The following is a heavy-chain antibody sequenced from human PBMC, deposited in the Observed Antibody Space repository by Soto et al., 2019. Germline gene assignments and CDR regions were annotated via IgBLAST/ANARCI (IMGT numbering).Heavy chain of an antibody. CDR3: AKLLGGYYFDF. CDR1: GFTFSSYA. J-gene: IGHJ4*01. Sequence: GGSLRLSYAASGFTFSSYAMSWVRQAPGKGLEWVSALSGSGSSTYYADSVKGRFTISRDNAKHTLYLQMNSLRAEDTAVYYSAKLLGGYYFDFWGHGTLVPVSS. CDR2: LSGSGSST. V-gene: IGHV3-23*01. D-gene: IGHD2-15*01.